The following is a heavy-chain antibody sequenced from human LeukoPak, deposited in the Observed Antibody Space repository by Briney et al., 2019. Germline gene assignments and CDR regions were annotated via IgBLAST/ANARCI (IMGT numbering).Heavy chain of an antibody. CDR1: GGSFSGYY. V-gene: IGHV4-34*01. CDR3: TRLTSNWFDP. D-gene: IGHD1-1*01. J-gene: IGHJ5*02. Sequence: SETLSLTCAVYGGSFSGYYWSWIRQPPGKGLEWIGEINHSGSTNYNPSLKSRVTISVDTSKNQFSLKLSSVTAADTAVYYCTRLTSNWFDPWGQGTLVTVSS. CDR2: INHSGST.